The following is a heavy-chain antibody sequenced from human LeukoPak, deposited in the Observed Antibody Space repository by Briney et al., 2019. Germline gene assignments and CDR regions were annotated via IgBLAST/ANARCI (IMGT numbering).Heavy chain of an antibody. CDR3: ARYTSNVVGKRHYFDY. Sequence: GGSLRLSCAASGFTVSSNYMSWVRQAPGKGLEWVSIIYSGGSTFYADSVKGRFTISRDNAKNSLYLQMNSLRAEDTAVYYCARYTSNVVGKRHYFDYWGQGTLVTVSS. V-gene: IGHV3-53*01. CDR2: IYSGGST. J-gene: IGHJ4*02. D-gene: IGHD1-26*01. CDR1: GFTVSSNY.